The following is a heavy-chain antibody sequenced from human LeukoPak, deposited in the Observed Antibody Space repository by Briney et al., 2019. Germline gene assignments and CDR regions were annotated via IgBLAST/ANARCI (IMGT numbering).Heavy chain of an antibody. CDR3: AKDGGHSGSYFYFDY. CDR2: ISYDGSNK. CDR1: GFTFSSYA. V-gene: IGHV3-30*18. Sequence: PGGSLRLSCAASGFTFSSYAMSWVRQAPGKGLEWVAVISYDGSNKYYADSVKGRFTISRDNSKNTLYLQMNSLRAEDTAVYYCAKDGGHSGSYFYFDYWGQGTLVTVSS. D-gene: IGHD1-26*01. J-gene: IGHJ4*02.